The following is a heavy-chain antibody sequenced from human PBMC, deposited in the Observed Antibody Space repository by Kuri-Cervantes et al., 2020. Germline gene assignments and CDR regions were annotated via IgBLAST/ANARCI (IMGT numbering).Heavy chain of an antibody. Sequence: ASVKVSCKASGYTFTGYYMHWVRQAPGQGLEWMGWINPNSGGTNYAQKFQGRVTMTTDTSTSTAYMELRSLRSDDTAVYYCARYYYDSSGYQIDYWGQRTLVTVSS. CDR1: GYTFTGYY. CDR2: INPNSGGT. D-gene: IGHD3-22*01. V-gene: IGHV1-2*02. CDR3: ARYYYDSSGYQIDY. J-gene: IGHJ4*02.